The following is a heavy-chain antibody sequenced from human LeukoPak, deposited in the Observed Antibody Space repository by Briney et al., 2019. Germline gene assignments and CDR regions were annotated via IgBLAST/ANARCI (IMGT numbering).Heavy chain of an antibody. CDR2: IYSGGST. J-gene: IGHJ4*02. CDR1: GFNVSSKY. Sequence: PGGSLRLSCTASGFNVSSKYMNWVRQAPGKGLEWVAVIYSGGSTHYADSVKGRFTISRDNSKNTLYLQMNSLRAEDTAVYYCAKMPRRDGYTSFDYWGQGTLVTVSS. V-gene: IGHV3-53*01. D-gene: IGHD5-24*01. CDR3: AKMPRRDGYTSFDY.